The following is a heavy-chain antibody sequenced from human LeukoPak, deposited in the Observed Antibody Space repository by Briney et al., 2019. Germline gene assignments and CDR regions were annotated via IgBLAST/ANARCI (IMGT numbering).Heavy chain of an antibody. V-gene: IGHV4-34*01. CDR3: ARVRIYSYGPEAIFDY. D-gene: IGHD5-18*01. J-gene: IGHJ4*02. Sequence: SETLSLTCAVYGGSFSGYYWSWIRQPPGKGLEWIGEINHSGSTNYNPSLKSRVTISVDTSKNQFSLKLSSVTAADTAVYYCARVRIYSYGPEAIFDYWGQGTLVTVSS. CDR1: GGSFSGYY. CDR2: INHSGST.